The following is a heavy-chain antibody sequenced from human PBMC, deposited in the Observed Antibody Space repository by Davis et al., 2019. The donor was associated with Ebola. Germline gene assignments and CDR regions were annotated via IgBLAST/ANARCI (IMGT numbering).Heavy chain of an antibody. Sequence: ASVKVSCKASGGTFSSYAISWVRQAPGQGLEWMGWMNPNSGNTGYAQKFQGRVTMTRNTSISTAYMELSSLGSEDTAVYYCARGRGGWYGRWFDPWGQGTLVTVSS. CDR1: GGTFSSYA. J-gene: IGHJ5*02. CDR2: MNPNSGNT. CDR3: ARGRGGWYGRWFDP. D-gene: IGHD6-19*01. V-gene: IGHV1-8*02.